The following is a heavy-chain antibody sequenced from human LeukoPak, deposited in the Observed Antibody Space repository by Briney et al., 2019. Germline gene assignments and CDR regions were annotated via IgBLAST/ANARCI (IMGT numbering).Heavy chain of an antibody. CDR3: AKDRYSSGLYSDY. J-gene: IGHJ4*02. CDR2: ISYDGSNK. V-gene: IGHV3-30*18. CDR1: GFTFSSYG. Sequence: PGGSLRLSCAASGFTFSSYGMHWVRQAPGKGLEWVAVISYDGSNKYYADSVKGRFTISRDNSKNTLYLQMNSLRAEDTAVYYCAKDRYSSGLYSDYWGQGTLVTVSS. D-gene: IGHD6-19*01.